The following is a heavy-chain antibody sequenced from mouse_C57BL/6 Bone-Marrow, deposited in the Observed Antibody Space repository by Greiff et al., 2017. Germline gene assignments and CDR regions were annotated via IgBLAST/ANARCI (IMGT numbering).Heavy chain of an antibody. CDR2: IYPGDGDT. D-gene: IGHD3-1*01. J-gene: IGHJ2*01. V-gene: IGHV1-80*01. Sequence: QVHVKQSGAELVKPGASVKISCKASGYAFSSYWMNWVKQRPGKGLEWIGQIYPGDGDTNYNGKFKGKATLTADKSSSTAYMQLSSLTSEDSAVYFCARSGSYYVDYWGQGTTLTVSS. CDR3: ARSGSYYVDY. CDR1: GYAFSSYW.